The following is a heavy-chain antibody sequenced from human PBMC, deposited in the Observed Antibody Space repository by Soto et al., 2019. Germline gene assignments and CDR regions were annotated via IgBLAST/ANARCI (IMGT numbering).Heavy chain of an antibody. CDR2: IIPILGIA. CDR3: ARGLEGFGELLHYSGMDV. CDR1: GGTFSSYT. J-gene: IGHJ6*02. Sequence: QVQLVQSGAEVKKPGSSVKVSCKASGGTFSSYTISWVRQAPGQGLEWMGRIIPILGIANYAQKFQGRVTITADKSTSKAYMELSSLRSEHTAVYYCARGLEGFGELLHYSGMDVWGQGTTVT. V-gene: IGHV1-69*02. D-gene: IGHD3-10*01.